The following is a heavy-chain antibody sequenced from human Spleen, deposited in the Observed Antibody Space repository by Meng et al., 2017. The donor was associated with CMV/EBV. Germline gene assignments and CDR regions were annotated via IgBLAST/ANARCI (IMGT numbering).Heavy chain of an antibody. Sequence: GESLKISCAASGFTFSSYAMHWVRQAPGKGLEWEAVISYDGSNKYYADSVKGRFTISRDNAKNSLYLQMNSLRAEDTAVYYCARVGYCSSTSCYKWWDYWGQGTLVTVSS. J-gene: IGHJ4*02. V-gene: IGHV3-30-3*01. CDR3: ARVGYCSSTSCYKWWDY. D-gene: IGHD2-2*02. CDR2: ISYDGSNK. CDR1: GFTFSSYA.